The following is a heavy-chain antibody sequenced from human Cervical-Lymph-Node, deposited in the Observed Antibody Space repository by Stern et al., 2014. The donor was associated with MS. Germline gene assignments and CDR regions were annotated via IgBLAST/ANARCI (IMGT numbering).Heavy chain of an antibody. V-gene: IGHV3-30-3*01. Sequence: VQLVESGGGVVPPGRSLRLSCAATGFNFSSYAMQWVRQAPGKGLEWVAVIAYDGSKAYYADSVKGRFTISRDNSKKTLFLQMNSLRLEDTADYYCARDLLWFGEFDWGAMDVWGHGTTVTVSS. D-gene: IGHD3-10*01. J-gene: IGHJ6*02. CDR2: IAYDGSKA. CDR3: ARDLLWFGEFDWGAMDV. CDR1: GFNFSSYA.